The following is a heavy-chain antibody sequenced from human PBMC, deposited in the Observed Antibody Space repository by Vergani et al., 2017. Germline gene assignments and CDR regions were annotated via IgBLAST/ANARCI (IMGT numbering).Heavy chain of an antibody. J-gene: IGHJ3*02. Sequence: QVQLQQWGAGLLKPSETLSLTCAVYGGSFSGYYWSWIRQPPGKGLEWIGEITHSGSTNYNPSLKCRVTISVDTSKNQFSLKLSSVTAADTAVYYCARPTRPSWRLSAFDIWGQGTMVTVSS. CDR2: ITHSGST. V-gene: IGHV4-34*01. CDR1: GGSFSGYY. CDR3: ARPTRPSWRLSAFDI. D-gene: IGHD2-21*02.